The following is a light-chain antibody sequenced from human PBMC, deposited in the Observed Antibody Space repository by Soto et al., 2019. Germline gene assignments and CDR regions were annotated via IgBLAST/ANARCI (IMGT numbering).Light chain of an antibody. Sequence: DIVFTPSPATLSLSPGERATLYCVASQRVSGGFLAWYQQKPGLAPRLILYDTSFRATGIPDRFSGSVSGTDFTLTITRLEPEDLAVFYCQQYGSSEIIVGQGTRREIK. CDR2: DTS. V-gene: IGKV3D-20*01. J-gene: IGKJ5*01. CDR3: QQYGSSEII. CDR1: QRVSGGF.